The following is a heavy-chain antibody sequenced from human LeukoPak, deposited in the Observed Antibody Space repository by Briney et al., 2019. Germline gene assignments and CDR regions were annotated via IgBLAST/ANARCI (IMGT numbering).Heavy chain of an antibody. V-gene: IGHV5-51*01. Sequence: GESLKISCKISGYRLTNNWIGWVRQVPGKGLEWMGLIYPGDSDTRYSPSFQGQVTISADKSISTAYLQWSSLKASDTAMYYCARLRGVRAPFDPWGQGTLVTVSS. CDR2: IYPGDSDT. J-gene: IGHJ5*02. D-gene: IGHD3-10*01. CDR3: ARLRGVRAPFDP. CDR1: GYRLTNNW.